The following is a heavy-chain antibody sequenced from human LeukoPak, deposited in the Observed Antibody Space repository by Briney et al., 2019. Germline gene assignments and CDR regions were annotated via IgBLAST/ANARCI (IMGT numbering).Heavy chain of an antibody. D-gene: IGHD3-9*01. Sequence: PGGSLRLSCAASGFTFSSYGMHWVRQAPGKGLEWVAAISYDGSNKYYADSVKGRFTISRDNSKNTLYLQMNSLRAEDTAVYYCAKELRENDILTGYTPLYYYYGMDVWGQGTTVTVSS. CDR2: ISYDGSNK. J-gene: IGHJ6*02. CDR3: AKELRENDILTGYTPLYYYYGMDV. CDR1: GFTFSSYG. V-gene: IGHV3-30*18.